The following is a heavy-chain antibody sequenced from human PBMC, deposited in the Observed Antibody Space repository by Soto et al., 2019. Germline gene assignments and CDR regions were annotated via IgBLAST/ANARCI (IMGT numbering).Heavy chain of an antibody. D-gene: IGHD6-13*01. V-gene: IGHV4-34*01. CDR2: INHSGST. Sequence: QVQLQQWGAGLLKPSETLSLTCAVYGGSFSGYYWSWIRQPPGKGLEWSGEINHSGSTNYNPSLKSRVTISVDTAKNQVSLKLSSVTAADTAVYYCARGLGRAAAGGIIPPHFDYWGQGTLVTVSS. CDR3: ARGLGRAAAGGIIPPHFDY. CDR1: GGSFSGYY. J-gene: IGHJ4*02.